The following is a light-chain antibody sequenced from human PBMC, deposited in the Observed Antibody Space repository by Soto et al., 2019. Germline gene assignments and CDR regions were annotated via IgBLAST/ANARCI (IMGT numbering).Light chain of an antibody. J-gene: IGKJ1*01. CDR2: GAS. V-gene: IGKV3-20*01. CDR1: QSVTSSD. CDR3: QHYGSSRT. Sequence: EIVLTQFPGTLSLSPGERATLSCRASQSVTSSDLAWYQQKSGQAPRLLIYGASSRATGIPDRFSGSGSRTDFTLTISRLEPEDFAVYYCQHYGSSRTFGQGTKVEIK.